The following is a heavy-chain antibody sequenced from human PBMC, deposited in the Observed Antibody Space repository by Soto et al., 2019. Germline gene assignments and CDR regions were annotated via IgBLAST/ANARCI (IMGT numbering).Heavy chain of an antibody. CDR3: ARHFQPTTCYDS. D-gene: IGHD2-2*01. V-gene: IGHV5-10-1*01. CDR1: GCRFTSYW. CDR2: IDPSDSYS. Sequence: PGESLKISCQGSGCRFTSYWISWMRQMPGKGLEWMGRIDPSDSYSKYSPSFQGHVTISADKSLSTAYLQCSSLHASDTAMYYCARHFQPTTCYDSWGQGTLVNASS. J-gene: IGHJ4*02.